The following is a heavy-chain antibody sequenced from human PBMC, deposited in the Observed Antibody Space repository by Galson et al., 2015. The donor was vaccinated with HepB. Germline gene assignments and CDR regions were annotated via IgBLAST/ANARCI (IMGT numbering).Heavy chain of an antibody. CDR2: TYYGSKWYN. CDR1: GDSVSKHSAA. J-gene: IGHJ4*02. Sequence: CAISGDSVSKHSAAWNWIRQSPSRGLEWLGRTYYGSKWYNDYAVSVRGRITINPDTSKNQFSLQLNSVTPEDTAVYYCARDPGRHTPYFDYWGQGTLVTVSS. CDR3: ARDPGRHTPYFDY. D-gene: IGHD1-26*01. V-gene: IGHV6-1*01.